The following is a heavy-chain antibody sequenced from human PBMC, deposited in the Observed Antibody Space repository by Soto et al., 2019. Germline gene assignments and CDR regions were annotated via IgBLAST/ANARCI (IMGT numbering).Heavy chain of an antibody. CDR2: INPNSGGT. V-gene: IGHV1-2*04. CDR3: ARVGALASDAFDI. J-gene: IGHJ3*02. CDR1: GYTFTGYY. Sequence: ASVKVSCKASGYTFTGYYMHWVRQAPGQGLEWMGWINPNSGGTNYAQKFQGWVTMTRDTSISTAYMELSRLRSDDTAVYYCARVGALASDAFDIWGQGTMVTLSS. D-gene: IGHD1-26*01.